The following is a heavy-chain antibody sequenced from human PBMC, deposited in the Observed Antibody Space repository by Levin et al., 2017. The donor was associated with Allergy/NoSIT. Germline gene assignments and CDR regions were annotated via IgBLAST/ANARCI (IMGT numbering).Heavy chain of an antibody. CDR1: GGSISSSNW. V-gene: IGHV4-4*02. CDR2: IYHSGST. Sequence: SETLSLTCAVSGGSISSSNWWSWVRQPPGKGLEWIGEIYHSGSTNYNPSLKSRVTISVDKSKNQFSLKLSSVTAADTAVYYCARVGFRWSRRGYFDYWGQGTLVTVSS. CDR3: ARVGFRWSRRGYFDY. J-gene: IGHJ4*02. D-gene: IGHD4-23*01.